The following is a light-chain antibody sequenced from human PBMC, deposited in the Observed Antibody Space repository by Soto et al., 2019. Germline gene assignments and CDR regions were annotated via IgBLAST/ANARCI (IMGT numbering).Light chain of an antibody. CDR2: EVS. J-gene: IGLJ1*01. Sequence: QSVLTQPXSVSGSPGQSITISCTGTSSDVGSYNLVSWYQQHPGKAPKLMIYEVSKRPSGVSNRFSGSKSGNTASLTISGLQAEDEADYYCCSYAGSSTYVFGTGTKVTVL. V-gene: IGLV2-23*02. CDR1: SSDVGSYNL. CDR3: CSYAGSSTYV.